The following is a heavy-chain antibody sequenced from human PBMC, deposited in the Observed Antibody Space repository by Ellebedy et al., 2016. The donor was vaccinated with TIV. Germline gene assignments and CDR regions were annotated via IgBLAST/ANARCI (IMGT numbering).Heavy chain of an antibody. CDR3: ARVWELAFDH. CDR1: GFTVSTDH. V-gene: IGHV3-53*01. CDR2: IYSGSST. D-gene: IGHD1-26*01. Sequence: GESLKISCAASGFTVSTDHMSWVRQAPGKGLEWVSVIYSGSSTYYADSVKGRFTISRDIYKNTIYLQMNSLRAEDTAVYYCARVWELAFDHWGQGTLVTVSS. J-gene: IGHJ4*02.